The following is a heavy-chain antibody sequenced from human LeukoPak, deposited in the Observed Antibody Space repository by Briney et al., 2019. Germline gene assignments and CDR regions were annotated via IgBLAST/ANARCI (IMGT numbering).Heavy chain of an antibody. CDR2: IYTSGST. D-gene: IGHD3-22*01. V-gene: IGHV4-4*07. Sequence: PSETLSLTCTVPGGSISSYSWNWIRQPAGKGLEWIGRIYTSGSTNYNPSLKSRVTMSVDTSKNQFSLKLSSVTAADTAIYYCARASSGSYYYFTTGAREPWSPSPQ. CDR1: GGSISSYS. J-gene: IGHJ4*02. CDR3: ARASSGSYYYFTT.